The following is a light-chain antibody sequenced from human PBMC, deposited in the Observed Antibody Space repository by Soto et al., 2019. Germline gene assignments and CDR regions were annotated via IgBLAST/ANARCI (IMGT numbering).Light chain of an antibody. CDR3: QQRSNWPLT. V-gene: IGKV3-11*01. CDR1: QSISSY. Sequence: EIVLTQSPATLSLSPGERATLSCRASQSISSYLAWYQQKPGQAPRLLIYDASNRATGIPARFSGSGSGTDFTHNISSLEPEDLAVYYCQQRSNWPLTFGGRTKVEIK. CDR2: DAS. J-gene: IGKJ4*01.